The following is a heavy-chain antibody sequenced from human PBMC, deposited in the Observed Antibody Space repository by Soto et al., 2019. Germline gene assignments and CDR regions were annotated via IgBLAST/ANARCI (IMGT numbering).Heavy chain of an antibody. CDR1: GGSFSGYY. CDR2: INHSGST. J-gene: IGHJ6*02. CDR3: ARGPIAAAGTNFYYGMDV. V-gene: IGHV4-34*01. Sequence: PSETLSLTCAVYGGSFSGYYWSWIRQPPGKGLEWIGEINHSGSTNYNPSLKSRVTISVDTSKNQFSLKLSSVTAADTAVYYCARGPIAAAGTNFYYGMDVWGQGTTVTVSS. D-gene: IGHD6-13*01.